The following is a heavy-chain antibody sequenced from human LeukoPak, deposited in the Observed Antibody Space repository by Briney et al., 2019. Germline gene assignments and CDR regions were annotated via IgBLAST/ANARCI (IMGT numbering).Heavy chain of an antibody. D-gene: IGHD3-22*01. CDR1: GGTFSSYA. CDR3: ASQYYYDSSGYYYVGSLDY. CDR2: IIPIFGTA. J-gene: IGHJ4*02. V-gene: IGHV1-69*05. Sequence: GASVKVSCKASGGTFSSYAISWVRQAPGQGLEWMGGIIPIFGTANYAQKFQGRVTITTDESTSTAYMELSSLRSEDTAVYYCASQYYYDSSGYYYVGSLDYWGQGTLVTVSS.